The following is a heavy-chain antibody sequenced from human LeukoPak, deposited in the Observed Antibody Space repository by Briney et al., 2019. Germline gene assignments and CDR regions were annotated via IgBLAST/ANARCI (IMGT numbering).Heavy chain of an antibody. CDR2: IIPIFGTA. CDR3: ARDHGYCSGGSCSSDY. CDR1: GYTFTSYD. J-gene: IGHJ4*02. V-gene: IGHV1-69*13. Sequence: ASVKVSCKASGYTFTSYDINWMRQAPGQGLEWMGGIIPIFGTANYAQKFQGRVTITADESTSTAYMELSSLRSEDTAVYYCARDHGYCSGGSCSSDYWGQGTLVTVSS. D-gene: IGHD2-15*01.